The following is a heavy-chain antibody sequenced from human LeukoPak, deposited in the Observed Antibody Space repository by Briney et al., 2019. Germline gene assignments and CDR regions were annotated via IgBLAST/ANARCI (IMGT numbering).Heavy chain of an antibody. CDR3: ARSPITMVRGVINYFDY. V-gene: IGHV1-18*01. J-gene: IGHJ4*02. CDR1: GYTFTSYG. CDR2: ISAYNGNT. Sequence: GASVKVSCKASGYTFTSYGISWVRQAPGQGLEWMGWISAYNGNTNYAQKLQGRVTMTTDTSTSTAYMELRSLRSDDTAVYYCARSPITMVRGVINYFDYWGQGTLATVSS. D-gene: IGHD3-10*01.